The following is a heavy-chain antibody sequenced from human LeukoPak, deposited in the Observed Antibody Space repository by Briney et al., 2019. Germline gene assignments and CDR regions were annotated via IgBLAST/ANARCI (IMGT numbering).Heavy chain of an antibody. CDR3: AKLGGSDFDY. Sequence: GGSLRLSCAASGFTFSSYGMHWVRQAPGKGLEWVAVIWYDGSNKYYADPVKGRFTISRDNSKNTLYLQMNSLRAEDTAVYYCAKLGGSDFDYWGQGTLVTVSS. CDR1: GFTFSSYG. V-gene: IGHV3-33*06. CDR2: IWYDGSNK. D-gene: IGHD5-12*01. J-gene: IGHJ4*02.